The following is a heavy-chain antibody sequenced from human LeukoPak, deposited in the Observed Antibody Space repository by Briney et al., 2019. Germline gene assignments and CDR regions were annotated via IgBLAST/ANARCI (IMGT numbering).Heavy chain of an antibody. CDR3: ARGSTVVGNFDY. CDR1: GGSISSGGYS. D-gene: IGHD2-2*01. J-gene: IGHJ4*02. CDR2: IYYSGST. V-gene: IGHV4-31*03. Sequence: SQTLSLTCTVSGGSISSGGYSWSWIRQHPGKGLEWIGYIYYSGSTYYNPSLKSRVTISVDTSKNQFSLKLSSVTAADTAVYYCARGSTVVGNFDYWGQGTLVTVSS.